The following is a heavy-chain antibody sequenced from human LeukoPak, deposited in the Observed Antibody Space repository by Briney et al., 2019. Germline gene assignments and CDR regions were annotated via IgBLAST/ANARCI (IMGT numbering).Heavy chain of an antibody. Sequence: ASVKVSCKASGYNFRNYGIGWVRQAPRQGLEWMGWITAGNGNTNYAQKVQGRVTMTTDTSTSTAYMELRSLRSDDTAVYFCARDSARGYSYGYNAFDNWGQGTMATVSS. CDR3: ARDSARGYSYGYNAFDN. CDR1: GYNFRNYG. D-gene: IGHD5-18*01. V-gene: IGHV1-18*01. J-gene: IGHJ3*02. CDR2: ITAGNGNT.